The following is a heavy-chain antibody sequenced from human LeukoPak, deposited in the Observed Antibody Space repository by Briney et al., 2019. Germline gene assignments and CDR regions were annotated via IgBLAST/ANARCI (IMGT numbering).Heavy chain of an antibody. Sequence: GGSLRLFYAASGFTFSSYAMSWVRQAPGKGLEWVSAISGSGDTTYYADSVKGRFTISRDNSKNTLYLQMNSLRAEDTAVYYCAKGNEYVWRNWFDPWGQGTLVTVSS. CDR1: GFTFSSYA. J-gene: IGHJ5*02. D-gene: IGHD3-16*01. CDR2: ISGSGDTT. CDR3: AKGNEYVWRNWFDP. V-gene: IGHV3-23*01.